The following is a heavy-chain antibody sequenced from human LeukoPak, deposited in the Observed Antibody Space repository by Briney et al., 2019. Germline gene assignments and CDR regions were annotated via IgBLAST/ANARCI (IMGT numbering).Heavy chain of an antibody. D-gene: IGHD3-3*01. J-gene: IGHJ6*03. CDR1: GGSISSSSYY. CDR2: IYYSGST. V-gene: IGHV4-39*07. Sequence: SETLSLTCTVSGGSISSSSYYWGWIRQPPGKGLEWIGSIYYSGSTNYNPSLKSRVTISVDTSKNQFSLKLSSVTAADTAVHYCARVWSGYYFVVITDYYYYMDVWGKGTTVTVSS. CDR3: ARVWSGYYFVVITDYYYYMDV.